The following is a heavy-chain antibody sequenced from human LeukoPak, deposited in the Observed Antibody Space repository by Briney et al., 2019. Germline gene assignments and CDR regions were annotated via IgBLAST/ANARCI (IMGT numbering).Heavy chain of an antibody. Sequence: KPGGSLRLSCAASGFTFSSYSMNWVRQAPGKGLEWVSSISSSSNYIYYADSVKGRFTISRDNAKNSLYLQMSSLRAEDTAVYYCARLDSDDFWSGYQYPYYFDYWGQGTLVTVSS. D-gene: IGHD3-3*01. J-gene: IGHJ4*02. CDR1: GFTFSSYS. V-gene: IGHV3-21*01. CDR2: ISSSSNYI. CDR3: ARLDSDDFWSGYQYPYYFDY.